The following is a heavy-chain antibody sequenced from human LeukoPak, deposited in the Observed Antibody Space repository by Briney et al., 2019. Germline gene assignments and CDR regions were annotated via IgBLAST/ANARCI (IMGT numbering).Heavy chain of an antibody. Sequence: GGSLRLSCSASGVTFSNYAMTRVRQAPGKGLEWVSLIGNGGSTYYADSVKGRFTISRDNSKNTVYLQINSLRVEDTAVYYCAKRAEYDTSGYYGYWGQGTLVTVSS. V-gene: IGHV3-23*01. J-gene: IGHJ4*02. CDR1: GVTFSNYA. CDR3: AKRAEYDTSGYYGY. D-gene: IGHD3-22*01. CDR2: IGNGGST.